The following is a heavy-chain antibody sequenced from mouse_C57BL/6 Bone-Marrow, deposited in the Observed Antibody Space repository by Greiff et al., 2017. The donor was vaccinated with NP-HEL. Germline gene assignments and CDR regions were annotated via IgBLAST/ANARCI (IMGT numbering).Heavy chain of an antibody. CDR1: GYTFTSYW. D-gene: IGHD2-4*01. V-gene: IGHV1-55*01. CDR2: IYPGSGST. Sequence: QVQLKESGAELVKPGASVKMSCKASGYTFTSYWITWVKQRPGQGLEWIGDIYPGSGSTNYNEKFKSKATLTVDTSSSTAYMQLSSLTSEDSAVYYCARDDYDPVAYWGQGTLVTVSA. CDR3: ARDDYDPVAY. J-gene: IGHJ3*01.